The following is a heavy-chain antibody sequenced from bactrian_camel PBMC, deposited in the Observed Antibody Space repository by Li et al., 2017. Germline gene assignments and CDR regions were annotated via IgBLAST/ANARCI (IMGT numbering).Heavy chain of an antibody. Sequence: HVQLVESGGGSVQAGGPLRLSCLYNHRGNYMSWVRQAPGKGLEWVSSINSDGRHTYYGDSVKGRFTISKGTDTATNAFLYLQMNSLKPEDTAMYYCAADWRRLGTGALLSSIYNYWGQGTQVTVS. CDR1: HRGNY. D-gene: IGHD5*01. CDR3: AADWRRLGTGALLSSIYNY. V-gene: IGHV3S5*01. CDR2: INSDGRHT. J-gene: IGHJ4*01.